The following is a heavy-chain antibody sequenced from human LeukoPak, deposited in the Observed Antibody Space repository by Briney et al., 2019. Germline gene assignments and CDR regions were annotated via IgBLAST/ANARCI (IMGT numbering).Heavy chain of an antibody. Sequence: GESLKISCKGSGYSFTSYWIGWVRQMPGKGLEWMGIIYPGDSDTRYSLSFQGQVTISADKSISTAYLQWSSLKASDTAMYYCARLVGAVAGTRPYYYYGMDVWGQGTTVTVSS. D-gene: IGHD6-19*01. CDR1: GYSFTSYW. J-gene: IGHJ6*02. CDR3: ARLVGAVAGTRPYYYYGMDV. V-gene: IGHV5-51*01. CDR2: IYPGDSDT.